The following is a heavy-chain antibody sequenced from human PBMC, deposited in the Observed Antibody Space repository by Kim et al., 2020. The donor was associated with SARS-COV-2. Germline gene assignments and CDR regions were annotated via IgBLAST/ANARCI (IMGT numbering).Heavy chain of an antibody. D-gene: IGHD3-9*01. Sequence: GRSLRLSCAASGFTFSSYAMHWVRQAPGKGLEWVAVISYDGSNKYYADSVKGRFTISRDNSKNTLYLQMNSLRAEDTAVYYCALWRGDDILTGYYAHPFDYWGQGTLVTVSS. V-gene: IGHV3-30*04. CDR3: ALWRGDDILTGYYAHPFDY. CDR2: ISYDGSNK. CDR1: GFTFSSYA. J-gene: IGHJ4*02.